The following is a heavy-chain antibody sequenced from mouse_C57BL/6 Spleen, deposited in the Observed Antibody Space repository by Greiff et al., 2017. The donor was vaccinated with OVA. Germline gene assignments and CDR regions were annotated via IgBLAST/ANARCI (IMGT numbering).Heavy chain of an antibody. J-gene: IGHJ1*03. CDR3: ARGGNWYFDV. Sequence: EVNVVESGGGLVKPGGSLKLSCAASGFTFSSYAMSWVRQTPEKRLEWVATISDGGSYTYYPDNVKGRFTISRDNAKNNLYLQMSHLKSEDTAMYYCARGGNWYFDVWGTGTTVTVSS. CDR2: ISDGGSYT. V-gene: IGHV5-4*03. CDR1: GFTFSSYA.